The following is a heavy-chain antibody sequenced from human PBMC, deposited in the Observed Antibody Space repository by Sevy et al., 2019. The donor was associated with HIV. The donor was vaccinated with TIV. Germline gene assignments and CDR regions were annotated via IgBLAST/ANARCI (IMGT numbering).Heavy chain of an antibody. CDR3: AGVGFDSGSNYNRGAYFDY. CDR2: IYSGGNT. Sequence: GGSLRLSCAASGFTVSSNYMSWVRQAPGKGLEWVSVIYSGGNTYYTDSVKCPFSISRGKSKNTLYLQMNSLRAEDTVVYYCAGVGFDSGSNYNRGAYFDYWGQGTLVTVSS. CDR1: GFTVSSNY. J-gene: IGHJ4*02. D-gene: IGHD1-26*01. V-gene: IGHV3-53*01.